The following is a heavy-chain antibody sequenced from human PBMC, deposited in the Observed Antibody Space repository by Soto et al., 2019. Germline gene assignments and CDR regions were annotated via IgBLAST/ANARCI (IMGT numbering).Heavy chain of an antibody. CDR3: ARDGYSGSDSRWYFDL. Sequence: EVQLVESGGGLVQPGGSLRLSCAASGFTFSRYAMHWVRQAPGKGLEYVSVISTDGGSTNYANSVKGRFTISRDNXKXXLYLQMGSLRAEDMAVYYCARDGYSGSDSRWYFDLWGRGTLVTVSS. V-gene: IGHV3-64*01. J-gene: IGHJ2*01. CDR2: ISTDGGST. D-gene: IGHD5-12*01. CDR1: GFTFSRYA.